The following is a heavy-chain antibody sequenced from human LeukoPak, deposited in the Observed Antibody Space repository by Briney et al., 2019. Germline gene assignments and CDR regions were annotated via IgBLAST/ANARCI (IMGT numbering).Heavy chain of an antibody. CDR1: GFTFSSYA. CDR2: ISYDGSNK. V-gene: IGHV3-30-3*01. Sequence: GGSLRLSCAASGFTFSSYAMHWVRQAPGKGLEWVAVISYDGSNKYYADSVKGRFTISRDNAKNSLYLQMNSLRAEDTAVYYCARYSSSTFDAFDIWGQGTMVTVSS. D-gene: IGHD6-13*01. J-gene: IGHJ3*02. CDR3: ARYSSSTFDAFDI.